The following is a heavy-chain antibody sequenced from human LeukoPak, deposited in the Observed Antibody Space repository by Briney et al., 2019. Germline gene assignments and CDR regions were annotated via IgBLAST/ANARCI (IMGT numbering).Heavy chain of an antibody. CDR1: GLTFSGSA. CDR3: TTSSLPDY. Sequence: GGSLRLSCATSGLTFSGSAMHWVRQASGKGLEWVGRIRSKANNYTTAYAASVKGRFTIFRDDSMNTAYLQMNSLKIEDTAVYYCTTSSLPDYWGQGTLVTVSS. J-gene: IGHJ4*02. CDR2: IRSKANNYTT. V-gene: IGHV3-73*01. D-gene: IGHD2-2*01.